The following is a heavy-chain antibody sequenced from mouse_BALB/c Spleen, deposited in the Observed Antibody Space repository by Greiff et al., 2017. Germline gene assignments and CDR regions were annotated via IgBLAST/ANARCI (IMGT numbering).Heavy chain of an antibody. Sequence: QVQLQQPGAELVKPGASVKLSCKASGYTFTSYWMHWVKQRPGQGLEWIGEINPSNGRTNYNEKFKSKATLTVDKSSSPAYMQLSSLTSEDSAVYYCARWGYYGYAYWGQGTLVTVSA. CDR1: GYTFTSYW. J-gene: IGHJ3*01. CDR3: ARWGYYGYAY. CDR2: INPSNGRT. D-gene: IGHD1-2*01. V-gene: IGHV1S81*02.